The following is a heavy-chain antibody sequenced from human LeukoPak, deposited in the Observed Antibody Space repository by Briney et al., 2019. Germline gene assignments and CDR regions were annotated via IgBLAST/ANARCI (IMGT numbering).Heavy chain of an antibody. V-gene: IGHV3-21*01. CDR1: GFSFSSYS. D-gene: IGHD2-2*01. Sequence: SGGSLRLSCAASGFSFSSYSMNWVRQAPGKGLEWVSCISSGNIYIYYADSVKGRFTISRDNAKNSLFLQMNSLRAEDTAVYYCARDWSSMGYYYLMDVWGKGTTVTVSS. J-gene: IGHJ6*03. CDR2: ISSGNIYI. CDR3: ARDWSSMGYYYLMDV.